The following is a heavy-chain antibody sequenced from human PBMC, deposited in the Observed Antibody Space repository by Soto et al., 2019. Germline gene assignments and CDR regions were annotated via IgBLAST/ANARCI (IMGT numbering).Heavy chain of an antibody. D-gene: IGHD5-18*01. J-gene: IGHJ4*02. CDR2: INNSGGGT. Sequence: GGSLRLSCAASGFPFSTYAMSWVRQAPGKGLEWVSTINNSGGGTYSPDSMKGRFTISRDNSKNTVYLQMNSLRAEDTAIYYCAKDLDTPLFHLAYWGQGTLVTVPS. CDR3: AKDLDTPLFHLAY. CDR1: GFPFSTYA. V-gene: IGHV3-23*01.